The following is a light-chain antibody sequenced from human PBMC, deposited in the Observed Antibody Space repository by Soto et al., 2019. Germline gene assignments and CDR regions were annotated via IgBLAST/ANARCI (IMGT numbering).Light chain of an antibody. CDR2: DVS. Sequence: EIVFTQSPSTLSLSPGERVTLSCRASQSVSNSLAWYQQKPGQPPRLLIYDVSNRATGIPARFSGSGSGTDFTLTITSLEPEDFAVYFCHQRYNWPRVTFGQGRRLEIK. V-gene: IGKV3-11*01. J-gene: IGKJ5*01. CDR3: HQRYNWPRVT. CDR1: QSVSNS.